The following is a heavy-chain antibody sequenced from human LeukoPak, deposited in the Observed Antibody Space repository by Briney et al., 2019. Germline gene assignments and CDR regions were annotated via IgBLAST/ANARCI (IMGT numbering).Heavy chain of an antibody. CDR2: ISGRGGST. D-gene: IGHD6-19*01. CDR3: AKSVGGTGDPVDY. J-gene: IGHJ4*02. Sequence: TGGSLRLSCAASGFTFSSYAMSWVRQAPGKGLEWVSNISGRGGSTYYADSVKGRFTISRDNSKNTLYLQMNSLRAEDTAVYYCAKSVGGTGDPVDYWGQGTLVIVSA. V-gene: IGHV3-23*01. CDR1: GFTFSSYA.